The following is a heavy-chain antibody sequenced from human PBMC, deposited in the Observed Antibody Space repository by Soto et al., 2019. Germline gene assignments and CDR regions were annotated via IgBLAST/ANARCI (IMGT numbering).Heavy chain of an antibody. D-gene: IGHD2-15*01. Sequence: PSETLSLTCTVSGGSISSGDYYWSWIRQPPGKGLEWIGYIHYSGSTYYNPSLKSRVTISVDTSKNQFSLKLSSVTAADTAVYYCARGIVVVVAALLHNWFDPWGQGTLVTVSS. CDR1: GGSISSGDYY. J-gene: IGHJ5*02. CDR2: IHYSGST. CDR3: ARGIVVVVAALLHNWFDP. V-gene: IGHV4-30-4*01.